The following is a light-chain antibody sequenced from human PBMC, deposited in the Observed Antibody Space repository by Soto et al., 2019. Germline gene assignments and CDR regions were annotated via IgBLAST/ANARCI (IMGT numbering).Light chain of an antibody. J-gene: IGLJ2*01. CDR2: DVS. Sequence: QSVLTQPASVSGSPGQSITISCAGTSSEVGGYNYVSWYQQHPGKAPKLMIYDVSNRPSGVSNRFSGSKSGNTASLTISGLQAEDEADYYCSSYTSSSTLGVVFGGGTQLTVL. CDR3: SSYTSSSTLGVV. CDR1: SSEVGGYNY. V-gene: IGLV2-14*01.